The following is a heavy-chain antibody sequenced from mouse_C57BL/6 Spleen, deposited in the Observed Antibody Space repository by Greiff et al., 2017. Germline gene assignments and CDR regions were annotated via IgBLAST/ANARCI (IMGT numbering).Heavy chain of an antibody. J-gene: IGHJ2*01. D-gene: IGHD1-1*01. V-gene: IGHV1-82*01. CDR3: ARTYYGARGYFDY. Sequence: QVQLQQSGPELVKPGASVKISCKASGYAFSSSWLNWVKQRPGKGLEWIGRIYPGDGDTNYNGKFKGKATLTADKSSSTAYMQLSSLTSEDSAVYFCARTYYGARGYFDYWGQGTTLTVSS. CDR2: IYPGDGDT. CDR1: GYAFSSSW.